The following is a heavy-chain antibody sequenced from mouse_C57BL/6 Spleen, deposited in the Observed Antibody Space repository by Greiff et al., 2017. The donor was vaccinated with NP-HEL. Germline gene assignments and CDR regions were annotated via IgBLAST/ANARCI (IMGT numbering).Heavy chain of an antibody. CDR1: GYTFTSYW. CDR3: ARIHGSSWGYFDV. J-gene: IGHJ1*03. D-gene: IGHD1-1*01. V-gene: IGHV1-52*01. Sequence: QVQLQQPGAELVRPGSSVKLSCKASGYTFTSYWMHWVKQRPIQGLEWIGNIDPSDSETHYNQKFKDKATLTVDKYSSTAYMQLSSLTSEDSAVYYCARIHGSSWGYFDVWGTGTTVTVSS. CDR2: IDPSDSET.